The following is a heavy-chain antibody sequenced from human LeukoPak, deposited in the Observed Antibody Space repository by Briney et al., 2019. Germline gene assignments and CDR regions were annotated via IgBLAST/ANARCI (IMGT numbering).Heavy chain of an antibody. V-gene: IGHV3-48*04. Sequence: GGSLRLSCAASGFTFSSYSMNWVRQAPGKGVEGVSYIRSRSSTIYYADSVKGRFTISRDNAKNSLYLQMNSLRAEDTAVYYCARDYDYVWGSYRPYYFDYWGQGILVTVSS. J-gene: IGHJ4*02. CDR1: GFTFSSYS. D-gene: IGHD3-16*02. CDR3: ARDYDYVWGSYRPYYFDY. CDR2: IRSRSSTI.